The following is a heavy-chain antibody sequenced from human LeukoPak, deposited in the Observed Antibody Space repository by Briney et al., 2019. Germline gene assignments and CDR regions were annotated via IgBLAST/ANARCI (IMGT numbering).Heavy chain of an antibody. V-gene: IGHV3-23*01. Sequence: PGGSLRLSCAASGFTFSNYAMSWVRQAPGKGLEWVSVITGSGGSTYYADSVKGRFTISRDNAKDSLYLQMNSLRAEDTAVYYCARVSGYSYDSDYWGQGTLVTVSS. CDR3: ARVSGYSYDSDY. D-gene: IGHD5-18*01. J-gene: IGHJ4*02. CDR1: GFTFSNYA. CDR2: ITGSGGST.